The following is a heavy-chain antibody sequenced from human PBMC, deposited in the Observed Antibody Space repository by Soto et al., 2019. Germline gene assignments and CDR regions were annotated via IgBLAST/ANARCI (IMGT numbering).Heavy chain of an antibody. CDR2: ISADNGNT. V-gene: IGHV1-18*04. CDR3: ARDACISSPCYVSY. D-gene: IGHD2-2*01. Sequence: QVQLVQSGAEVKKPGASVKVSCKASGYTFSSYGISWVRQAPGQGLEWMGWISADNGNTNYAQRLQGRVTMTTDTSTSTAYMELRSLRSDDTAVYYCARDACISSPCYVSYWGQGTLVTVSS. CDR1: GYTFSSYG. J-gene: IGHJ4*02.